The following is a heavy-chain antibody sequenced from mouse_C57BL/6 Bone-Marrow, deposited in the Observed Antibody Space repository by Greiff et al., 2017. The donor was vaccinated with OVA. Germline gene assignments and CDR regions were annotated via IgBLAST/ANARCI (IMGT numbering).Heavy chain of an antibody. D-gene: IGHD1-1*01. V-gene: IGHV1-19*01. CDR2: INPYNGGT. CDR3: ARDYYGSSRLAY. J-gene: IGHJ3*01. Sequence: VQLQQSGPVLVKPGASVKMSCKASGYTFTDYYMNWVKQSHGKSLEWIGVINPYNGGTSYNQKFKGKATLTVDKSSSTAYMELNSLTSEDSAVYYCARDYYGSSRLAYWGQGTLVTVSA. CDR1: GYTFTDYY.